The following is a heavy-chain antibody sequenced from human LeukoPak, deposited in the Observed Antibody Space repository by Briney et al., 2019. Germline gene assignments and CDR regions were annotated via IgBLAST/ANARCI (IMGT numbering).Heavy chain of an antibody. Sequence: PSETLSLTCTVSGGSISSSSYYWGWIRQPPGKGLEWIGSIYYSGSTYYNPSPKSRVPISVDTSKNQFSLKLSSVTAADTAVYYCARLGDYGPGVFDYWGQGTLVTVSS. CDR3: ARLGDYGPGVFDY. CDR1: GGSISSSSYY. D-gene: IGHD4-17*01. V-gene: IGHV4-39*01. CDR2: IYYSGST. J-gene: IGHJ4*02.